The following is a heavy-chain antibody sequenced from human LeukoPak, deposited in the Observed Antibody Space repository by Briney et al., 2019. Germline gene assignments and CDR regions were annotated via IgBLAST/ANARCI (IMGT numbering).Heavy chain of an antibody. J-gene: IGHJ4*02. D-gene: IGHD6-13*01. Sequence: SETLSLTCTVSGGSISSYYWSWIRQPPGKGLEWIGYIYYSGSTNYNPSLKSRVTISVDTSKNQCSLKLSSVTAADTAVYYCARGLQQLAQLFDYWGQGTLVTVSS. CDR1: GGSISSYY. V-gene: IGHV4-59*01. CDR2: IYYSGST. CDR3: ARGLQQLAQLFDY.